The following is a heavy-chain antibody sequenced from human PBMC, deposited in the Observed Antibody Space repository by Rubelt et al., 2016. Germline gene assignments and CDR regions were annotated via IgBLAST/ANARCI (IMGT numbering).Heavy chain of an antibody. CDR3: ARGVTDGAFDI. J-gene: IGHJ3*02. CDR2: IYYSGST. Sequence: PGKGLEWIGYIYYSGSTNYNPSLKSRVTISVDTSKNQFTLKLSSVTAADTAVYYCARGVTDGAFDIWGQGTMVTVSS. D-gene: IGHD3-16*01. V-gene: IGHV4-59*12.